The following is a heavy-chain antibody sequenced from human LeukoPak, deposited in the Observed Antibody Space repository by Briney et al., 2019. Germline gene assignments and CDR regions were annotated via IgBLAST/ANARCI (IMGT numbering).Heavy chain of an antibody. J-gene: IGHJ3*02. Sequence: PSETLSLICAVYGGSFSGYYWSWIRQPPGKGLEWIGEINHSGSTNYNPSLKSRVTISVDTSKIQFSLKLSSVTAADTAVYYCASLRGHDAFDIWGQGTMVTVSS. D-gene: IGHD3-10*01. CDR3: ASLRGHDAFDI. CDR2: INHSGST. CDR1: GGSFSGYY. V-gene: IGHV4-34*01.